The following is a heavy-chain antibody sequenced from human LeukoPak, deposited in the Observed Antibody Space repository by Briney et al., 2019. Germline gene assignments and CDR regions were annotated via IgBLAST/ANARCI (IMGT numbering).Heavy chain of an antibody. D-gene: IGHD6-19*01. CDR1: GDTVSSNGYA. CDR2: TYYRSKSHF. V-gene: IGHV6-1*01. CDR3: ARNRAGWDAISLYGMAV. J-gene: IGHJ6*02. Sequence: SQTLSLTCAVSGDTVSSNGYAWNWIRQSPSKGLEWLGRTYYRSKSHFESAPSLKGSLTINRATYKNQLSLHLDSVAATDTAVYFCARNRAGWDAISLYGMAVWGQGTTVTVSS.